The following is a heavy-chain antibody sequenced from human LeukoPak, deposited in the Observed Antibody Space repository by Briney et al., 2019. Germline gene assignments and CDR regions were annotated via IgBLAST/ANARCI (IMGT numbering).Heavy chain of an antibody. V-gene: IGHV4-39*01. Sequence: SETLSLTCTVSGGSISSSSYYWGWIRQPPGKGLEWIGSIYYSGSTYYNPSLKSRVIISVDTSKNQFSLKLSSVTAADTAVYYCAVEGYYDSSGYYPATLFDYWGQGTLVTVSS. CDR1: GGSISSSSYY. CDR2: IYYSGST. J-gene: IGHJ4*02. CDR3: AVEGYYDSSGYYPATLFDY. D-gene: IGHD3-22*01.